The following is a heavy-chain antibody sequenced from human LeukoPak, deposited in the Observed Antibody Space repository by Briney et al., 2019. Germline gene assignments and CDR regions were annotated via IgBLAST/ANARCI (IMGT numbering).Heavy chain of an antibody. D-gene: IGHD2-15*01. CDR2: ISYDGSNK. CDR1: GFTFSSYA. V-gene: IGHV3-30-3*01. J-gene: IGHJ6*02. Sequence: GRSLRLSCAASGFTFSSYAMHWVRQAPGKGLEWVAVISYDGSNKYYADSVKGRFTISRDNSKNTLYLQMNSLRAEDTAVYYCAGSIIGVDYYYYGMDVWGQGTTVTVSS. CDR3: AGSIIGVDYYYYGMDV.